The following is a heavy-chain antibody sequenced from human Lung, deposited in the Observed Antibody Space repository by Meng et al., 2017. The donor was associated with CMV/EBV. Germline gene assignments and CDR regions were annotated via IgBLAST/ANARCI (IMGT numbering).Heavy chain of an antibody. CDR1: GFTFSSYG. CDR3: AKGMVSSGYYYAIAYYYGMDV. Sequence: GESLKISCAASGFTFSSYGMHWVRQAPGKGLEWVAVIWYDGSNKYYADSVKGRFTISRDNSKSTLYLQMNSLRAEDTAVYYCAKGMVSSGYYYAIAYYYGMDVWGQGTTVTVSS. V-gene: IGHV3-33*06. CDR2: IWYDGSNK. J-gene: IGHJ6*02. D-gene: IGHD3-22*01.